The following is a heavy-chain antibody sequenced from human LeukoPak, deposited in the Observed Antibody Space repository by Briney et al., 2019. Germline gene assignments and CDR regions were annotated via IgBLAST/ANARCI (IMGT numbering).Heavy chain of an antibody. Sequence: SETLSLTCTVSGGSISSYYWSWIRQPPGKGLEWIGDIYYSGSTNYNPSLKSRVTISVDTSKHQFSLKLSSVTAADTAVYYCARVKRYFDWSYGMDVWGQGTTVTVSS. V-gene: IGHV4-59*01. J-gene: IGHJ6*02. CDR2: IYYSGST. CDR1: GGSISSYY. CDR3: ARVKRYFDWSYGMDV. D-gene: IGHD3-9*01.